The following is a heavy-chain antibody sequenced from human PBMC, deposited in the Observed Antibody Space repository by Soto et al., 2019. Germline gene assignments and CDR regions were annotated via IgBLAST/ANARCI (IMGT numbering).Heavy chain of an antibody. CDR3: ATNGSNGYYRNY. CDR2: ISSSSSSI. V-gene: IGHV3-48*02. D-gene: IGHD3-22*01. J-gene: IGHJ4*02. Sequence: EVQLVESGGGLVQPGGSLRLSCAASGFTFSSYSMNWVRQAPGKRLEWVSYISSSSSSIYYADSVKGRFTISRDNAKNSLYLQMNSLRDEDTAVYYCATNGSNGYYRNYWVQGALVTVSS. CDR1: GFTFSSYS.